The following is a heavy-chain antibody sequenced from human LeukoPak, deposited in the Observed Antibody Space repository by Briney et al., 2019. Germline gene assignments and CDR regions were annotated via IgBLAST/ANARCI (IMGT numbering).Heavy chain of an antibody. D-gene: IGHD7-27*01. Sequence: SETLSLTCTVSGASISRTTYYWGWFRQPPGKGLEWIATMFYSGYTYYNPSLKSRVTISIDTSENQVSLKLSFVTAADTALYYCAKEPTGDKSFDSWGQGTLVTVSS. J-gene: IGHJ4*02. V-gene: IGHV4-39*07. CDR1: GASISRTTYY. CDR2: MFYSGYT. CDR3: AKEPTGDKSFDS.